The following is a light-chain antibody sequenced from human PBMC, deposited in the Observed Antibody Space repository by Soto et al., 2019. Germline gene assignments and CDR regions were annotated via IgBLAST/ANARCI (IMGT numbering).Light chain of an antibody. CDR3: QQHSDWPLT. Sequence: DIVLTQFPATLSVSPGDTATLSCRASQSVSNFLGWYQQRPGQAPRLLIYDASNRAAGIPARFSGSGSGTDFTLTISNLEPEDFAVYYCQQHSDWPLTFGGGTKVEIK. CDR1: QSVSNF. J-gene: IGKJ4*01. CDR2: DAS. V-gene: IGKV3-11*01.